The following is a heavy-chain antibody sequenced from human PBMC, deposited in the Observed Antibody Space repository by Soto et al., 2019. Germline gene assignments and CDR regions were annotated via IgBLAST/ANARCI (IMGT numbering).Heavy chain of an antibody. CDR1: GFTFSSYA. CDR2: ISSSGGST. V-gene: IGHV3-23*01. D-gene: IGHD3-3*01. Sequence: GGSLRLSCAASGFTFSSYAMSWVRQAPGKGLEWVSAISSSGGSTYYADSVKGRFTISRDNSKNTLYLQMNSLRAEDTAVYYCAKDEIAGPITIFGVVIVEGFDYWGQGTLVTVSS. J-gene: IGHJ4*02. CDR3: AKDEIAGPITIFGVVIVEGFDY.